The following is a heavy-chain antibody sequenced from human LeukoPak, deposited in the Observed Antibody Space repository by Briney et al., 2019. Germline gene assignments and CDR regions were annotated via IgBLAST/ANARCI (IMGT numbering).Heavy chain of an antibody. V-gene: IGHV3-23*01. CDR1: GFSFDDYA. CDR3: AKGVWDTAMVYHY. CDR2: ISGSGGST. J-gene: IGHJ4*02. Sequence: GGSLRLSCAASGFSFDDYAMHWVRQAPGKGLGWVSAISGSGGSTYYADSVKGRFTISRDNSRNTLYLQMNSLRAEDTAVYYCAKGVWDTAMVYHYWGQGTLVTVSS. D-gene: IGHD5-18*01.